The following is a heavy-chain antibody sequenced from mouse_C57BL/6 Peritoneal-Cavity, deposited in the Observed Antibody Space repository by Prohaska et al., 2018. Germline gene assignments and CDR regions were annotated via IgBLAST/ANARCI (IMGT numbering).Heavy chain of an antibody. D-gene: IGHD1-1*01. CDR3: SRGTTVPDFDY. CDR2: ILPGSGST. Sequence: KLSSQTTGYTFTGLWSVWVKPSTGHGFEWIGAILPGSGSTNYNEKFKCKATFTAYTSSNTTYMQLSSLTTEDSAIYYCSRGTTVPDFDYWGQGTTLTVSS. CDR1: GYTFTGLW. J-gene: IGHJ2*01. V-gene: IGHV1-9*01.